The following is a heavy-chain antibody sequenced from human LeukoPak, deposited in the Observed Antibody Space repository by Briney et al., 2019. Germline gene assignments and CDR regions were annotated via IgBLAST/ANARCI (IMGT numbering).Heavy chain of an antibody. V-gene: IGHV4-59*12. D-gene: IGHD6-6*01. J-gene: IGHJ5*02. CDR1: GDSITSYY. Sequence: PSETLSLTCTVSGDSITSYYWSWVRQPPGKGLEWIGYIYYTGSTNYNPSLKSRVTISVDKSKNQFSLKLSSVTAADTAVYYCARVGSSSRRSWFDPWGQGTLVTVSS. CDR3: ARVGSSSRRSWFDP. CDR2: IYYTGST.